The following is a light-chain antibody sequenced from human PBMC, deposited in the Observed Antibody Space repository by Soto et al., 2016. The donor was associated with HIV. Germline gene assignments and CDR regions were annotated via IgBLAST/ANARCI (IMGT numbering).Light chain of an antibody. CDR2: SAS. V-gene: IGKV1-17*01. CDR1: QGITSD. Sequence: DIQMTQSPSSLSASIGDRVTITCRASQGITSDLGWYQQEPGKAPKRLIYSASSLQSGVPSRFSGSGSGTEFTLTISSLQPEDFATYYCLQHRSYPLSFGGGTKVEIK. J-gene: IGKJ4*01. CDR3: LQHRSYPLS.